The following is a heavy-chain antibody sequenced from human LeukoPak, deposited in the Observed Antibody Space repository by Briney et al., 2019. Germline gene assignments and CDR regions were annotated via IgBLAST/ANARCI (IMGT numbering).Heavy chain of an antibody. J-gene: IGHJ4*02. Sequence: GASVKVSCEASRYTFTGSYIHWVRQAPGQGLEWMGRINPNSGDTNYAQKFQGRVTMSRDTSISTAYMELSRLRSDDTAVYYCAREINSSAYYWGQGTLVTVSS. CDR1: RYTFTGSY. D-gene: IGHD3-22*01. V-gene: IGHV1-2*06. CDR2: INPNSGDT. CDR3: AREINSSAYY.